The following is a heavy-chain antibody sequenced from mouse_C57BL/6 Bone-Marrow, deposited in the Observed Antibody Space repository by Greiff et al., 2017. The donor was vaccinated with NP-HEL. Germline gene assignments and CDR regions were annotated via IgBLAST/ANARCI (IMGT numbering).Heavy chain of an antibody. CDR3: ARSRDGYYGIGTYFDY. CDR1: GYTFTSYG. CDR2: IYPRSGNT. J-gene: IGHJ2*01. D-gene: IGHD2-3*01. V-gene: IGHV1-81*01. Sequence: QVQLKESGAELARPGASVKLSCKASGYTFTSYGISWVKQRTGQGLEWIGEIYPRSGNTYYNEKFKGKATLTADKSSSTAYMELRSLTSEDSAVYFCARSRDGYYGIGTYFDYWGQGTTLTVSS.